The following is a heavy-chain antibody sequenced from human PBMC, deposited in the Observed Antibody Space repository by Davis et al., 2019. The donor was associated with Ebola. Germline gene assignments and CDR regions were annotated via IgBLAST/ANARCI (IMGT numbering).Heavy chain of an antibody. Sequence: AASVKVSCKASGYTFTSYGISWVRQAPGQGLEWMGWISAFNSNTNYAQKLQGRVTMTTDTSTSTAYMGLRSLTSDDTAVYYCARDLGTSVLDYWGQGTLVTVSS. J-gene: IGHJ4*02. D-gene: IGHD4-11*01. CDR2: ISAFNSNT. CDR3: ARDLGTSVLDY. CDR1: GYTFTSYG. V-gene: IGHV1-18*01.